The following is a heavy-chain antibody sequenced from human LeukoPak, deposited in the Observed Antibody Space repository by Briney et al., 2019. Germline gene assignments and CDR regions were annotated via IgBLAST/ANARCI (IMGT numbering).Heavy chain of an antibody. CDR3: ASVVWGYMDV. V-gene: IGHV3-48*03. CDR2: ISSSGSTI. Sequence: GGSLRLSCAASGFTFSSYEMNWVRQAPGRGLEWVSYISSSGSTIYYADSVKGRFTISRDNAKNSLYLQMNSLRAEDTAVYYCASVVWGYMDVWGKGTTVTVSS. CDR1: GFTFSSYE. J-gene: IGHJ6*03. D-gene: IGHD3-16*01.